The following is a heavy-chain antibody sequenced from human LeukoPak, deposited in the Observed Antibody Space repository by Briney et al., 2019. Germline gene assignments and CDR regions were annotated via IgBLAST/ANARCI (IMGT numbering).Heavy chain of an antibody. CDR1: GFTFSSYF. V-gene: IGHV3-64*04. J-gene: IGHJ4*02. CDR3: ASTFYGDSPPY. CDR2: ISSNGDST. D-gene: IGHD4-17*01. Sequence: GGSLRLSCSASGFTFSSYFMHWVRQAPGKGLEYVSAISSNGDSTYYADSVKGRFTISRDNSKNTLYLQMNSLRAEDTAVYYCASTFYGDSPPYWGQGTLVTVSS.